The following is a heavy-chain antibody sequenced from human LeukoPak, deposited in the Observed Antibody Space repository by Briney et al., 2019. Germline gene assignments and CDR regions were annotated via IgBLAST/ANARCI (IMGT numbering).Heavy chain of an antibody. J-gene: IGHJ3*02. V-gene: IGHV3-33*01. CDR2: IWYYGSKR. CDR3: AREGSNDAFDI. CDR1: GFTFSRYA. Sequence: GGSLRLSCAASGFTFSRYATHSVRRAPRKGLGWVAVIWYYGSKRYYADSVKSRFTISRDNSKNTLYLQMNSLRAEDTAVYYCAREGSNDAFDIWGQGTMVTVSS.